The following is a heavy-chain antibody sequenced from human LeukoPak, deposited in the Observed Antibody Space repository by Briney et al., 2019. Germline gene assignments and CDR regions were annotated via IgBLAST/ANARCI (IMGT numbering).Heavy chain of an antibody. V-gene: IGHV4-39*07. CDR3: ARGHPSNWFDP. Sequence: SETLSLTCTVSGGSISSSSYYWGWLRQPPGKGLEWIGSIYYSGSTYYNPSLKSRVTISVDTSKNQFSLKLSSVTAADTAVYYCARGHPSNWFDPWGQGTLVTVSS. J-gene: IGHJ5*02. CDR2: IYYSGST. CDR1: GGSISSSSYY.